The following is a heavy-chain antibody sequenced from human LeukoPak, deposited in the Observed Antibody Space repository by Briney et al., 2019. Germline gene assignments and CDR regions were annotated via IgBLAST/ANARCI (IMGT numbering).Heavy chain of an antibody. V-gene: IGHV3-30*02. J-gene: IGHJ4*02. CDR1: GFTFSGCG. D-gene: IGHD3-16*01. CDR2: IWYDGRDK. CDR3: VNEAYSYSSYFDY. Sequence: GGSLRLSCAASGFTFSGCGMHWVRQAPGKGLEWVAFIWYDGRDKYYADSVKGQFTISRDTSKNTLYLQMNSLRAADTAVYYCVNEAYSYSSYFDYWGQGTLVTVSS.